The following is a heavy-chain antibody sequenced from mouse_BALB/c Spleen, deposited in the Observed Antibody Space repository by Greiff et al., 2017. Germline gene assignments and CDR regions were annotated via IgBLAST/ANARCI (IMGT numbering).Heavy chain of an antibody. Sequence: VQLQQSGAELVKPGASVKLSCTASGFNIKDTYMHWVKQRPEQGLEWIGRIDPANGNTKYDPKFQGKATITADTSSNTAYLQLSSLTSEDTAVYYCASTAPLLRYAMDYWGQGTSVTVSS. J-gene: IGHJ4*01. CDR3: ASTAPLLRYAMDY. D-gene: IGHD1-1*01. CDR2: IDPANGNT. CDR1: GFNIKDTY. V-gene: IGHV14-3*02.